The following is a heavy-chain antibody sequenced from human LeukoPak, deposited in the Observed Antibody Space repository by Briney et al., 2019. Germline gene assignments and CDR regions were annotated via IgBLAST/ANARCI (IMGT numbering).Heavy chain of an antibody. CDR3: ARSPPFCGGDCYVDY. Sequence: NPSETLSLTCSVSGGSFSSRSYYWAWIRQPPGKGLEWIGNLYYSGSTDYNPSLKSRVTISVHTSKNQFSLNLISVTAADTAVYYCARSPPFCGGDCYVDYWGQGTLVTVSS. CDR1: GGSFSSRSYY. D-gene: IGHD2-21*02. J-gene: IGHJ4*02. CDR2: LYYSGST. V-gene: IGHV4-39*01.